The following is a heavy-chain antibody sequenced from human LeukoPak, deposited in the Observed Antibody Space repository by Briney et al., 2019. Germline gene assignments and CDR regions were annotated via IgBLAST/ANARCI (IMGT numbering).Heavy chain of an antibody. V-gene: IGHV4-59*01. J-gene: IGHJ6*03. D-gene: IGHD2-2*02. CDR1: GGSISSYY. CDR3: ARVGYCSSTSCYTGYYYMDV. CDR2: IYYSGST. Sequence: PSETLSLTCTVSGGSISSYYWSWIRQPPGKGLEWIGYIYYSGSTNYNPSLKSRVTISVDTSKNLFSLKLSSVTAADTAVYYCARVGYCSSTSCYTGYYYMDVWGKGTTVTVSS.